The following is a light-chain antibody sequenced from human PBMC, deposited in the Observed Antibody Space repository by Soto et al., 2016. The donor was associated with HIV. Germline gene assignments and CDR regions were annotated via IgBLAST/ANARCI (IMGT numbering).Light chain of an antibody. CDR2: KAS. V-gene: IGKV1-5*03. Sequence: DIQVTQSPSTLSASVGDRVTITCRTSQSVNSWLAWYQQKPGKAPNLLIYKASTLQTGVPSRFSGSGSGTDFTLTISSLQPDDFASYYCQQYNYSPWTFGQRDQGGNQT. CDR3: QQYNYSPWT. J-gene: IGKJ1*01. CDR1: QSVNSW.